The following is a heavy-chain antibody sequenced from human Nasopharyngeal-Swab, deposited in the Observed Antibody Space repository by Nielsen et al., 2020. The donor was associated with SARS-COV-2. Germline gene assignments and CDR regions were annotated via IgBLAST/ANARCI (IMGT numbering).Heavy chain of an antibody. CDR2: ISYDGSNK. D-gene: IGHD1-26*01. J-gene: IGHJ3*02. CDR3: AKEGRVGATDLGAFGI. Sequence: GESLKISCAASGFTFSSYGMHWVRQAPGKGLEWVAVISYDGSNKYYADSVKGRFTISRDNSKNTLYLQMNSLRAEDTAVYYCAKEGRVGATDLGAFGIWGQGTMVTVSS. V-gene: IGHV3-30*18. CDR1: GFTFSSYG.